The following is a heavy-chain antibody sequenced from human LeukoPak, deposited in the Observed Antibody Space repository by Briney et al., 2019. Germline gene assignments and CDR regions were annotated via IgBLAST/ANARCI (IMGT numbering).Heavy chain of an antibody. CDR1: GYTFTGYY. J-gene: IGHJ4*02. V-gene: IGHV1-2*02. CDR2: INPNSGGT. Sequence: GSSVKVSCKASGYTFTGYYMHWVRQAPGQGLEWMGWINPNSGGTNYAQKFQGRVTMTRDTSISTAYMELSRLRSDDTAVYYCARGYRPRQQLIYYWGQGTLVTVSS. CDR3: ARGYRPRQQLIYY. D-gene: IGHD6-13*01.